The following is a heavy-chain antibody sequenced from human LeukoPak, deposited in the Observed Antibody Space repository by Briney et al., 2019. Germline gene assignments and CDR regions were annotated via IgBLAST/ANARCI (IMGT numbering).Heavy chain of an antibody. D-gene: IGHD2-2*01. J-gene: IGHJ4*02. CDR2: INWNGGST. V-gene: IGHV3-20*04. CDR3: ARGRECSSTSCSIFAY. CDR1: GFTFDDYG. Sequence: PGGSLRLSCAASGFTFDDYGMSWVRQAPGKGLEWVSGINWNGGSTGYADSVKGRFTISRDNAKNSLYLQMNSLRAEDTALYYCARGRECSSTSCSIFAYWGQGTLVTVSS.